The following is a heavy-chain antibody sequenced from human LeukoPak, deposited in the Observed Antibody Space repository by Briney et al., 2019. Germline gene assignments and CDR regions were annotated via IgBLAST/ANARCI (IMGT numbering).Heavy chain of an antibody. Sequence: ASVKVSCKASGYTFTRYDINWVRQATGQGLEWMGWINTKSGMTGHAQKFQGRITITKDTSISTVYMELGSLSSEDTAVYFCARVDGSVDSWGQGTLVTVSS. D-gene: IGHD3-22*01. J-gene: IGHJ4*02. CDR2: INTKSGMT. CDR1: GYTFTRYD. V-gene: IGHV1-8*03. CDR3: ARVDGSVDS.